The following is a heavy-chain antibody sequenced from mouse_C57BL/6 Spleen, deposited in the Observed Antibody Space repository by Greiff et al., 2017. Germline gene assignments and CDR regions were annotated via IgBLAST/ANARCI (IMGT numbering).Heavy chain of an antibody. J-gene: IGHJ4*01. CDR1: GFTFRDYG. CDR2: ISSGRSTI. V-gene: IGHV5-17*01. CDR3: AREFRYAMDY. Sequence: EVTLVESGGGLVKPGGSLKLSCAASGFTFRDYGMHWVRQAPEKGLAWVAYISSGRSTIYYADTVKGRFTISRDNAKNTLFLQITSLRSEDTAMYYCAREFRYAMDYWGQGTSVTVSS.